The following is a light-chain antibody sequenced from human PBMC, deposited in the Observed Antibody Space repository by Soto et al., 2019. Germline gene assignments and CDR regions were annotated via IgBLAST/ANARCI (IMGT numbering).Light chain of an antibody. CDR2: ESS. CDR3: QQRRNWPPT. V-gene: IGKV3-11*01. CDR1: QSVSSY. Sequence: EIVLTQFPGTLSLSPGERANLSCRSSQSVSSYFAWYQQKPGQSPRLLIYESSNRATGIPARFSGIGSGTDFTVTISSVEPEDFAVYYFQQRRNWPPTFDQGTTVDMK. J-gene: IGKJ1*01.